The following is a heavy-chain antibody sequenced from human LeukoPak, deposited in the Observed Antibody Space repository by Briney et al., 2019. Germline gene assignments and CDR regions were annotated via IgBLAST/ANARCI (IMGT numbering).Heavy chain of an antibody. CDR1: GDSVSSNSAA. D-gene: IGHD6-25*01. CDR2: TSYRSKWYN. Sequence: SRTLSLTCAISGDSVSSNSAAWNWIRQSPSRGLEWLGRTSYRSKWYNDYAVSVKSRITINPDTSKNQFSLQLNSVTPEDTALYYCARSGTPDDAFDIWGQGTMVTVSS. CDR3: ARSGTPDDAFDI. V-gene: IGHV6-1*01. J-gene: IGHJ3*02.